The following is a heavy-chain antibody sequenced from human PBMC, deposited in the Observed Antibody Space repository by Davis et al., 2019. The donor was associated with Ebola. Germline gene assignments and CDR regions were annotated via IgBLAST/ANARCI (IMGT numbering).Heavy chain of an antibody. CDR3: AKERPLSGYSYRYYFDY. D-gene: IGHD5-18*01. CDR2: IWYDGSNK. Sequence: GGSLRLSCAASGFTFSTYAMGWVRQAPGKGLEWVAVIWYDGSNKYYADSVKGRFTISRDNSKNTLYLQMNSLRAEDTAVYYCAKERPLSGYSYRYYFDYWGQGTLVTVSS. J-gene: IGHJ4*02. V-gene: IGHV3-30*02. CDR1: GFTFSTYA.